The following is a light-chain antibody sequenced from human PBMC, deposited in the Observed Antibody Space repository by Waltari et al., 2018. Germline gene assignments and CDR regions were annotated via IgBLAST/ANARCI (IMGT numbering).Light chain of an antibody. Sequence: AIQMTQSPSSLSASLGDSVTITCRASQDIRNDLAWYQQKSGSAPKLLIYGSSSLHTGVPSRFSGSGSGTDFSLTISGLQPEDFATYYCLQDFKYPLTFGGGTKVEIK. CDR2: GSS. CDR3: LQDFKYPLT. CDR1: QDIRND. V-gene: IGKV1-6*01. J-gene: IGKJ4*01.